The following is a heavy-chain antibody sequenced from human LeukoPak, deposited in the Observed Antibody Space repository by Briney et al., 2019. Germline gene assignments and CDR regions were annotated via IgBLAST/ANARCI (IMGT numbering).Heavy chain of an antibody. Sequence: ASVKVSCKASGGTFISYAISWVRQAPGQGLEWMGGIIPIFGTANYAQKFQGRVTITADESTSTAYMELSSLRSEDTAVYYCAYIDSSGWYREDYWGQGTLVTVSS. CDR1: GGTFISYA. J-gene: IGHJ4*02. V-gene: IGHV1-69*13. CDR3: AYIDSSGWYREDY. D-gene: IGHD6-19*01. CDR2: IIPIFGTA.